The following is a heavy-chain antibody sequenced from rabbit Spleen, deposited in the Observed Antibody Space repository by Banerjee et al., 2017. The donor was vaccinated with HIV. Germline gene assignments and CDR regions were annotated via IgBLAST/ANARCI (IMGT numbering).Heavy chain of an antibody. CDR1: GFDFSNYG. Sequence: QEQLVESGGGLVQPGGSLKLSCKASGFDFSNYGVSWVRQAPGMGLEWIGYIDPIFGRTYYASWVNGRFTISSHNAQNTLYLQLNSLTAADTATYFCVRDLGYDDYTEKGYFNLWGQGTLVTVS. CDR2: IDPIFGRT. J-gene: IGHJ4*01. D-gene: IGHD2-1*01. V-gene: IGHV1S47*01. CDR3: VRDLGYDDYTEKGYFNL.